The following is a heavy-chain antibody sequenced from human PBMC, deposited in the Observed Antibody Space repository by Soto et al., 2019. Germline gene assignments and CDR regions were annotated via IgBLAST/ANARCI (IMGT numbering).Heavy chain of an antibody. CDR2: ISAFNGNT. Sequence: GASVKVSCKASGYTFTSYGISWLRQAPGQGLEWMGWISAFNGNTNYAQKLQDRVTMTTDTSTSTAYMELRSLRSDDTAVYYCARETWPITMDVWGKGTTVTVSS. V-gene: IGHV1-18*01. CDR1: GYTFTSYG. D-gene: IGHD3-22*01. J-gene: IGHJ6*04. CDR3: ARETWPITMDV.